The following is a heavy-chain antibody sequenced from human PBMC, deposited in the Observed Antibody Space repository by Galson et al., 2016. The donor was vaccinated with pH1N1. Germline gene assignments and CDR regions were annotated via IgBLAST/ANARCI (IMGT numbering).Heavy chain of an antibody. D-gene: IGHD3-3*01. J-gene: IGHJ4*02. CDR3: ARQPNTMTTIDF. CDR2: IFPGDSDT. V-gene: IGHV5-51*01. Sequence: QSGAEVKKPGESLKISCEASGYSFTSYWIGWVRQMPGKGLEWMGIIFPGDSDTRYRPSFQGQVTISADKSINPAYLQWTSLKASATAMYFCARQPNTMTTIDFWGQGTLVTVSS. CDR1: GYSFTSYW.